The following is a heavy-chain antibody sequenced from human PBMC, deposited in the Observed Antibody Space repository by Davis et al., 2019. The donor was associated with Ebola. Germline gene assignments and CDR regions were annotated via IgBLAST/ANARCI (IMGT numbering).Heavy chain of an antibody. CDR3: ARGSTVAGTWVYYYYGMDV. D-gene: IGHD6-19*01. Sequence: ASVKVSCKASGYTFTSYDINWVRQATGQGPEWMGWMNPNSGNTGYAQKFQGRVTMTRNTSISTAYMELSSLRSEDTAVYYCARGSTVAGTWVYYYYGMDVWGKGTTVTVSS. CDR2: MNPNSGNT. V-gene: IGHV1-8*01. J-gene: IGHJ6*04. CDR1: GYTFTSYD.